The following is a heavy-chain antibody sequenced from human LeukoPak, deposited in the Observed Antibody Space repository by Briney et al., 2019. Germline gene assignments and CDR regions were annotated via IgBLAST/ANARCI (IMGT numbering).Heavy chain of an antibody. CDR2: ISDIGSI. J-gene: IGHJ4*02. D-gene: IGHD2/OR15-2a*01. CDR1: GGSISSYY. Sequence: SETLSLTCTVSGGSISSYYWSWIRQPPGKGLEWIAYISDIGSINYNPSLKSRVTISLDTSKNQFSLKLSSVAAADTAVYYCAGHHPRNSVDFWGQGTLVTVSS. CDR3: AGHHPRNSVDF. V-gene: IGHV4-59*08.